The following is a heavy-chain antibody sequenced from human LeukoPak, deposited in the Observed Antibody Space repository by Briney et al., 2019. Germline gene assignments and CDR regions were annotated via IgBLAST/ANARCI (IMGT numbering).Heavy chain of an antibody. CDR1: GFTVSRYY. Sequence: GGSLRLSCAASGFTVSRYYMSWVRQAPGKGLEWVSVFYIDGNTYYADSVRGRFTISRDNSKNTIYLQMNSLRAEDTAVYYCARGDGCNFFDSWGQGTLVTVSS. V-gene: IGHV3-66*01. J-gene: IGHJ4*02. D-gene: IGHD5-24*01. CDR3: ARGDGCNFFDS. CDR2: FYIDGNT.